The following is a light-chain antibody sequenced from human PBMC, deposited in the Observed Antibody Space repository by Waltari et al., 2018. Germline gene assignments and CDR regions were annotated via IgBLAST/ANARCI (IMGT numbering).Light chain of an antibody. CDR1: QSVLYSSNNKNN. Sequence: DIVMTQSPDSLAVSLGERATINCKSSQSVLYSSNNKNNLAWYQQKPRQPPTLLIYWASTRESGVPDRFSGSGSGTDFTLTISSLQAEDVAVYYCQQYYSTPWTFGQGTKVEIK. CDR2: WAS. J-gene: IGKJ1*01. CDR3: QQYYSTPWT. V-gene: IGKV4-1*01.